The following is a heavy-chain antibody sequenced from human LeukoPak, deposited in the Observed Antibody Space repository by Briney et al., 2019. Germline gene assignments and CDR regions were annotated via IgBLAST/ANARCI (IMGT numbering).Heavy chain of an antibody. CDR2: ISGSGGST. Sequence: GGSLRLSCAASGFTFSSYAMSWVRQAPGKGLEWVSGISGSGGSTYNADSVKGRFSTSRDNSKNTLYLQMNSLRAEDTAVYYCARGWYPFDYWGQGTLVTVSS. V-gene: IGHV3-23*01. D-gene: IGHD6-13*01. CDR3: ARGWYPFDY. J-gene: IGHJ4*02. CDR1: GFTFSSYA.